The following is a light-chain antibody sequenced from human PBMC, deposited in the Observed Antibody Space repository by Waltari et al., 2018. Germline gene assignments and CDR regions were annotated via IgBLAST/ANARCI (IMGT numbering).Light chain of an antibody. CDR3: QHYVNLPVT. Sequence: EIVLTQSPGTLSLSPGERATLPCRASPSVSRALAWYQQKPGQAPRLLIYAASTRATGVPDRFSGSGSGTDFSLTISRLDPEDFAVYYCQHYVNLPVTFGQGTKVEI. V-gene: IGKV3-20*01. J-gene: IGKJ1*01. CDR1: PSVSRA. CDR2: AAS.